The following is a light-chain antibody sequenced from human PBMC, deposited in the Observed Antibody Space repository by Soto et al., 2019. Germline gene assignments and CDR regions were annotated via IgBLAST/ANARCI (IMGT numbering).Light chain of an antibody. J-gene: IGLJ1*01. CDR1: SSDVGAYNY. V-gene: IGLV2-14*01. CDR3: SSYTISSTYV. Sequence: QSALTQPASVSGSPGQSIAISCTGTSSDVGAYNYVSWYQQYPGKAPKLVIYDVTNRPSGVSNRFSGSKSGSTASLTISGLQAEDEADYYCSSYTISSTYVFGTGTKLT. CDR2: DVT.